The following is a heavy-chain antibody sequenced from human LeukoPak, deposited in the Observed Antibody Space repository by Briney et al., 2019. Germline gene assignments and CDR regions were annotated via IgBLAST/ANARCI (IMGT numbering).Heavy chain of an antibody. D-gene: IGHD3-16*01. CDR2: IGGPAET. Sequence: GGSLRLSCAASGFSFDVHAMTWDRQAPGKGPEWVATIGGPAETFYADSVRGRFTISRDNSRYTLYLQMNRLRAEDSALYYCAKDWTSHNGVYDCLDFWGQGTQVTVSS. CDR1: GFSFDVHA. J-gene: IGHJ4*02. CDR3: AKDWTSHNGVYDCLDF. V-gene: IGHV3-23*01.